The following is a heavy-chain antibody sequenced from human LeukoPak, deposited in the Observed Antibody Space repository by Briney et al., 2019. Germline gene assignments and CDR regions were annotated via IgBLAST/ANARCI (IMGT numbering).Heavy chain of an antibody. J-gene: IGHJ4*02. CDR3: ARDPRAYGGNSDY. Sequence: ASMKVSCKASGYIFTGYYIHWVRQAPGQGLEWMGWLNPNSGDTNYAQTFQGRVSMTRDTSISTAYMELSRPRSDDTAIYYCARDPRAYGGNSDYWGQGTLVSVSS. D-gene: IGHD4-23*01. CDR2: LNPNSGDT. V-gene: IGHV1-2*02. CDR1: GYIFTGYY.